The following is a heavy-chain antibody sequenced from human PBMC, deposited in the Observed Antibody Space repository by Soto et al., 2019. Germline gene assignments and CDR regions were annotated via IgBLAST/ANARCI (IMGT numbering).Heavy chain of an antibody. V-gene: IGHV3-30*04. J-gene: IGHJ4*02. CDR2: ITRDGYNK. CDR1: GFIFKNYA. CDR3: TKSSGGSSSVGMDY. Sequence: GGSLRLCCAVSGFIFKNYALNWVRQAPGKGLEWVASITRDGYNKYYADSVKGRFTISRDNSRDTLSLQMTALTIEDSSVYYCTKSSGGSSSVGMDYWAQGTRVTVSS. D-gene: IGHD6-6*01.